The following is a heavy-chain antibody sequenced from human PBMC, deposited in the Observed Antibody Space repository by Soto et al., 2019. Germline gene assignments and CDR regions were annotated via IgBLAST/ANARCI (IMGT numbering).Heavy chain of an antibody. D-gene: IGHD3-22*01. V-gene: IGHV4-34*01. Sequence: QVQLHQWGAGLLKPSETLSLTCAVSGGSFSFYYWSWIRQPPGKELEWIGEINHSGSTNYNSSLRSRVTISVATSKNQFSLKLSSVTAADTAVYYCATRFYDSSGYYVFYFDSWGQGTVVTVSS. CDR3: ATRFYDSSGYYVFYFDS. CDR1: GGSFSFYY. J-gene: IGHJ4*02. CDR2: INHSGST.